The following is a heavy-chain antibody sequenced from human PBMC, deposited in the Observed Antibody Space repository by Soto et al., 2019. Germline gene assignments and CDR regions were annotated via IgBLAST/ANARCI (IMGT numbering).Heavy chain of an antibody. CDR1: GGTFSSYA. Sequence: SVKVSCKASGGTFSSYAISWVRQAPGQGLEWMGGIIPIFGTANYAQKFQGRVTITADESTSTAYMELSSLRSEDTAVYYCASRGPYYDILTGYPETEVYYYSGMDVWGQGTTVTVSS. V-gene: IGHV1-69*13. D-gene: IGHD3-9*01. J-gene: IGHJ6*02. CDR2: IIPIFGTA. CDR3: ASRGPYYDILTGYPETEVYYYSGMDV.